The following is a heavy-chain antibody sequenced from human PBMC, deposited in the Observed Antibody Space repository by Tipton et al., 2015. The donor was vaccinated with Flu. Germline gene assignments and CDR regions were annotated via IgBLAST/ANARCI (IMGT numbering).Heavy chain of an antibody. Sequence: SLRLSCAASGFPFRHYAMSWVRQAPGKGLEWVAALSGSTGVTFYTDSLKDRFTISRDNSKNTLYLQMDSLRAEDTAVYYCARHVDSIMVRQSSGLDVWGQGTTVTVSS. V-gene: IGHV3-23*01. CDR1: GFPFRHYA. CDR3: ARHVDSIMVRQSSGLDV. D-gene: IGHD2-8*01. CDR2: LSGSTGVT. J-gene: IGHJ6*02.